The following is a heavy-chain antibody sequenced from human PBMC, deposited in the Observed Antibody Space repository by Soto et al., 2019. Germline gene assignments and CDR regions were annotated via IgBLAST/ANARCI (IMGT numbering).Heavy chain of an antibody. V-gene: IGHV4-59*01. CDR3: AREGYDFWSGYPKGPFDY. Sequence: SATLSLTCAVSGGSISSYYWSWIRQPPGKGLEWIGYIYYSGSTNYNPSLKSRVTISVDTSKNQFSLKLSSVTAADTAVYYCAREGYDFWSGYPKGPFDYWGQGTLVTVSS. CDR2: IYYSGST. D-gene: IGHD3-3*01. CDR1: GGSISSYY. J-gene: IGHJ4*02.